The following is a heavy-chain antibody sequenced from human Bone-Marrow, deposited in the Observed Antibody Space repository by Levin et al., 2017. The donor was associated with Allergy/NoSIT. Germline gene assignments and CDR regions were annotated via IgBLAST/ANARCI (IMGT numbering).Heavy chain of an antibody. V-gene: IGHV1-2*04. D-gene: IGHD6-19*01. J-gene: IGHJ4*02. CDR2: INPNSGGT. Sequence: ASVKVSCKASGYTFTGYYMHWVRQAPGQGLEWMGWINPNSGGTNYAQKFQGWVTMTRDTSISTAYMELSRLRSDDTAVYYCARDLMRGVAALNYWGQGTLVTVSS. CDR1: GYTFTGYY. CDR3: ARDLMRGVAALNY.